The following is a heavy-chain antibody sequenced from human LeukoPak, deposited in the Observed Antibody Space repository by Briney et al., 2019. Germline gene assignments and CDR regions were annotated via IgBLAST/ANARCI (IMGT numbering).Heavy chain of an antibody. CDR3: AKDRQRGNYFRNYYYYMDV. CDR2: IRYDGSNK. D-gene: IGHD1-26*01. Sequence: GGSLRLSCAASGFTFSSYGMHWVRQAPGKGLEWVAFIRYDGSNKYYADSVKGRFTISRDNSKNTVYLQMNSLRVDDTAVYYCAKDRQRGNYFRNYYYYMDVWGKGTTVTVSS. J-gene: IGHJ6*03. CDR1: GFTFSSYG. V-gene: IGHV3-30*02.